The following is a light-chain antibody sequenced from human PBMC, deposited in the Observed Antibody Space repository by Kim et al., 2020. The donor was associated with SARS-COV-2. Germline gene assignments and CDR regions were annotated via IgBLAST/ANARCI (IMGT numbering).Light chain of an antibody. CDR2: QDD. V-gene: IGLV3-1*01. J-gene: IGLJ2*01. CDR1: KLENKY. Sequence: SYELTQPPSVSVSPGQTATIICSGDKLENKYAFWYPQKSGQSPVLVIYQDDKRPSGIPERFYGPNSGNKATLTISGTQTIDEADYYCQSCDDTTAGFGGGTQLTVL. CDR3: QSCDDTTAG.